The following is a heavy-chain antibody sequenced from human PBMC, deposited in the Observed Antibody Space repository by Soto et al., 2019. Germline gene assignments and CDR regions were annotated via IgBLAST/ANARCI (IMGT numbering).Heavy chain of an antibody. J-gene: IGHJ6*02. D-gene: IGHD4-17*01. V-gene: IGHV3-30-3*01. CDR1: GFTFSSYA. Sequence: GGSLRLSCAASGFTFSSYAMHWVRQAPGKGLEWVAVISYDGSNKYYADSVKGRFTISRDNSKNTLYLQMNSLRAEDTAVYYCARDQTMVTTPLTYYYYGMDVWGQGTTVTVSS. CDR2: ISYDGSNK. CDR3: ARDQTMVTTPLTYYYYGMDV.